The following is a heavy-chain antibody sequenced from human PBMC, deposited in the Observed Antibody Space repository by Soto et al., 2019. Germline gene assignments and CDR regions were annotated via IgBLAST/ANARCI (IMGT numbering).Heavy chain of an antibody. Sequence: LSLTCTVSGGSISSYYWSWIRQPPGKGLEWIGYIYYSGSTNYNPSLKSRVTISVDTSKNQFSLKLSSVTAADTAVYYCARGAGSGSYYTHYYYYYGMDVWGQGTTVTV. V-gene: IGHV4-59*01. CDR1: GGSISSYY. CDR3: ARGAGSGSYYTHYYYYYGMDV. D-gene: IGHD3-10*01. CDR2: IYYSGST. J-gene: IGHJ6*02.